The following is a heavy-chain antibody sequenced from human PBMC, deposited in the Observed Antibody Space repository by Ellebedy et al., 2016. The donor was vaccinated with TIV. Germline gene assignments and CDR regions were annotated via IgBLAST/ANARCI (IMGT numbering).Heavy chain of an antibody. CDR1: GFTFSNAW. V-gene: IGHV3-15*01. D-gene: IGHD3-10*01. CDR2: ITSNTDGGTT. Sequence: GESLKISCAASGFTFSNAWMSWVRQAPGKGLEWVGRITSNTDGGTTDYGAPVTGRFSISRDDSKNTLYLQMNSLRTDDTAMYYCATTYGSGSYNWGQGTLVTVSS. J-gene: IGHJ4*02. CDR3: ATTYGSGSYN.